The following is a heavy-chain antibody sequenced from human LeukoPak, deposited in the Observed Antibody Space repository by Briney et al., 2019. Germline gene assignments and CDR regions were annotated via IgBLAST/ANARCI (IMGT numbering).Heavy chain of an antibody. J-gene: IGHJ4*02. V-gene: IGHV3-23*01. Sequence: GGSLRLSCAASGFTFSSYGMSWVRQAPGKGLEWVSAISGSGGSTYYADSVKGRFTISRDNSKNTLYLQMNSPRAEDTAVYYCAKRTTMVRGVNLDYWGQGTLVTVSS. CDR1: GFTFSSYG. D-gene: IGHD3-10*01. CDR3: AKRTTMVRGVNLDY. CDR2: ISGSGGST.